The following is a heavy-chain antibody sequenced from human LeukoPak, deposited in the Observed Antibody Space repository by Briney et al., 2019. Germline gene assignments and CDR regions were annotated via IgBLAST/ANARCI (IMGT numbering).Heavy chain of an antibody. CDR3: ARDRGTRTRFDP. D-gene: IGHD1-7*01. V-gene: IGHV4-30-4*08. CDR1: GGSISSGDYY. CDR2: IYYSGST. Sequence: SQTLSLTCTVSGGSISSGDYYWIWIRQPPEKGLEWIGYIYYSGSTYHNPSIQCRVNISVDTSKTQFSLKLSSVTAADTAVYYCARDRGTRTRFDPWGQGTLVTVSS. J-gene: IGHJ5*02.